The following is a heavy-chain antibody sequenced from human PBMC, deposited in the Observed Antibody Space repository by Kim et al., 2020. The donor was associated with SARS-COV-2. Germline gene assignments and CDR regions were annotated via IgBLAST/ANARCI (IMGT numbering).Heavy chain of an antibody. Sequence: GGSLRLSCAASGFTFSSYSMNWVRQAPGKGLEWVSSISSSSSYIYYADSVKGRFTISRDNAKNSLYLQMNSLRAEDTAVYYCARDNPSQWAAESAHDAFDIWGQGTMVTVSS. CDR1: GFTFSSYS. D-gene: IGHD6-13*01. CDR3: ARDNPSQWAAESAHDAFDI. V-gene: IGHV3-21*01. CDR2: ISSSSSYI. J-gene: IGHJ3*02.